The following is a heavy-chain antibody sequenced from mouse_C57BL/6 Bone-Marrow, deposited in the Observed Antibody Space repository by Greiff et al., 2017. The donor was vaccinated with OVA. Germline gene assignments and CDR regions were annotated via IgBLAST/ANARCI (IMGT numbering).Heavy chain of an antibody. J-gene: IGHJ3*01. CDR2: INPSNGGT. Sequence: QVQLQQPGTELVKPGASVKLSCKASGYTFTSYWMHWVKQRPGQGLEWIGNINPSNGGTNYNEKFKSKATLTVDKSSSTAYMPLSSLTSEDSAVYYCASEDGNYFWAWFAYWGQGTLVTVSA. CDR3: ASEDGNYFWAWFAY. CDR1: GYTFTSYW. V-gene: IGHV1-53*01. D-gene: IGHD2-1*01.